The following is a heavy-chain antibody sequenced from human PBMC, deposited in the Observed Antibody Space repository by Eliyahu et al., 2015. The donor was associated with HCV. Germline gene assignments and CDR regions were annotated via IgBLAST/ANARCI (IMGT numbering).Heavy chain of an antibody. Sequence: VQPGGSLRLSCAASGFTFSSSWMTWVRQAPGKGLEWVANINKDGSAKYYVGPVRGRFTISRDNAKNSLYLQMNSLRAEDTAVYLRWPDHNRGYYDNWGQGTLVTVSS. CDR1: GFTFSSSW. J-gene: IGHJ4*02. D-gene: IGHD3-22*01. V-gene: IGHV3-7*03. CDR3: WPDHNRGYYDN. CDR2: INKDGSAK.